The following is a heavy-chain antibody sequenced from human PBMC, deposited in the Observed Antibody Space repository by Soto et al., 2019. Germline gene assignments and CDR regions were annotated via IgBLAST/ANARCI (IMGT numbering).Heavy chain of an antibody. CDR1: GGTFSSLG. Sequence: QVQLVQSGAEVKRPGSSVKVSCEASGGTFSSLGFTWVRQAPGQGLEWMGGIIPISGRTTFAPKFLGSVTITSDESTRTTYMELTALTSDDTAIYYFATRGTQGRWLEFADYWGQGTLVTVSS. CDR2: IIPISGRT. CDR3: ATRGTQGRWLEFADY. J-gene: IGHJ4*02. V-gene: IGHV1-69*01. D-gene: IGHD5-12*01.